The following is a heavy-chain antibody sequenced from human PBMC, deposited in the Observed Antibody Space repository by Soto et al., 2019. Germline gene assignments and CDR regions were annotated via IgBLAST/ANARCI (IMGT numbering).Heavy chain of an antibody. CDR3: ATMHYYAMDV. J-gene: IGHJ6*02. CDR2: FSTGVSTI. CDR1: GFTFSDFY. Sequence: PGGSLRLSCAASGFTFSDFYMSWIRQAPGKGLEWVSYFSTGVSTIKYADSVKGRFTVSRDNAKNSLYLQMNSLRAEDTAVYYCATMHYYAMDVWGQGTTVTVSS. V-gene: IGHV3-11*01.